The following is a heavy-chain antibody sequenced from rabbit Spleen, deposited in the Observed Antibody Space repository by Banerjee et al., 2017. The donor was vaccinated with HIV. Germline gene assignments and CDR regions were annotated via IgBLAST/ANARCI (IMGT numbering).Heavy chain of an antibody. CDR2: IDPIFGIT. D-gene: IGHD5-1*01. CDR3: ARDLVTVIGWNFNL. Sequence: EESGGDLVQPEGSLTLTCKVSGFDFSSDAMCWVRQAPGKGLEWIGYIDPIFGITYYASWVNDRFTISSDNVQNTVDLQMNSLTAADTATYFCARDLVTVIGWNFNLWGPGTLVTVS. J-gene: IGHJ4*01. CDR1: GFDFSSDA. V-gene: IGHV1S47*01.